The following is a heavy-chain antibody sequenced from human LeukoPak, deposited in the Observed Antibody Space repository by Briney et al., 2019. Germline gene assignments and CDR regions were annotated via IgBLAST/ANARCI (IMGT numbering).Heavy chain of an antibody. Sequence: LSGGSLRLSCAASGFTFDDYAMHWVRQAPGKGLEWVSLISWDGGSTYYADSVKGRFTISRDNSKNSLYLQMNSLRAEDTALYYCAKAFDYGDSYYIDVWGKGTTVTVSS. CDR2: ISWDGGST. CDR1: GFTFDDYA. J-gene: IGHJ6*03. CDR3: AKAFDYGDSYYIDV. D-gene: IGHD4-17*01. V-gene: IGHV3-43D*03.